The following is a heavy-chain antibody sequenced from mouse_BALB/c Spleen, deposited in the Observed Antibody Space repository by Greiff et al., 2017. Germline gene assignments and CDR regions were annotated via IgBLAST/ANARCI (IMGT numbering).Heavy chain of an antibody. V-gene: IGHV1-69*01. CDR2: IDTSDSYT. D-gene: IGHD2-2*01. Sequence: QVQLQQPGAELVMPGASVKMSCKASGYTFTDYWMHWVKQRPGQGLEWIGAIDTSDSYTSYNQKFKGKATLAVDESSSTAYMQLSSLTSEDSAVYYCARRVRWLMNAMDYWGQGTSVTVSS. J-gene: IGHJ4*01. CDR1: GYTFTDYW. CDR3: ARRVRWLMNAMDY.